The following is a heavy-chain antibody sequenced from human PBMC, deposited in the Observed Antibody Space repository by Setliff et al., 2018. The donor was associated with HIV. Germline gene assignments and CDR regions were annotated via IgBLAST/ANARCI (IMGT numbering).Heavy chain of an antibody. V-gene: IGHV3-7*01. J-gene: IGHJ4*02. Sequence: PGGSLRLSCAASGFIFSTNWMSWVRQAPGKGPEWVANINQDGNQIYYLQSVKGRFTISRDNAKNSLYLQMNSLRVEDTAIYYCARDLDYGDDWGQGTLVTVSS. CDR1: GFIFSTNW. D-gene: IGHD3-16*01. CDR2: INQDGNQI. CDR3: ARDLDYGDD.